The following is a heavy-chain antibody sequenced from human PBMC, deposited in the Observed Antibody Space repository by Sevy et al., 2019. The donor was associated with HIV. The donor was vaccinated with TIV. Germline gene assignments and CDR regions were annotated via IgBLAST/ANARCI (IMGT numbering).Heavy chain of an antibody. CDR2: ISGFGDKT. V-gene: IGHV3-23*01. J-gene: IGHJ6*02. CDR3: AKAGGINWFYYYYGMDV. D-gene: IGHD1-1*01. CDR1: GFTFGDYW. Sequence: GGSLRLSCAASGFTFGDYWLTWVRQVPGKGLEWVSFISGFGDKTYYADSVRGRFTISRDNSKNTLHLQMNSLRAEDTAVYYCAKAGGINWFYYYYGMDVWGQGTTVTVSS.